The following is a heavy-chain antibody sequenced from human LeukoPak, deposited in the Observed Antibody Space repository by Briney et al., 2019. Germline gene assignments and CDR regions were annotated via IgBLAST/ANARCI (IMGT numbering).Heavy chain of an antibody. CDR1: GYTFTSYG. D-gene: IGHD3-9*01. J-gene: IGHJ4*02. CDR2: ISAYNGNT. Sequence: ASVKVSCKASGYTFTSYGISWVRQAPGQGLEWMGWISAYNGNTNYAQKLQGRVTMTEDTSTDTAYMELSSLRSEDTAVHYCATGLRYFDWLHPRSNPDYWGQGTLVTVSS. CDR3: ATGLRYFDWLHPRSNPDY. V-gene: IGHV1-18*01.